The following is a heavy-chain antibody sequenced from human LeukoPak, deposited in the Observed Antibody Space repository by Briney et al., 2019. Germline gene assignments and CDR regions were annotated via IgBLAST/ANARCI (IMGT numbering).Heavy chain of an antibody. V-gene: IGHV4-34*01. CDR2: INHSGST. CDR1: GGSFSGYY. J-gene: IGHJ4*02. CDR3: ARAVLGCSSTSCSDY. Sequence: NPSETLSLTCAVYGGSFSGYYWSWIRQPPGKGREWIGEINHSGSTNYNPSLKSRVTISVDTSKNQFSLKLSSVTAADTAVYYCARAVLGCSSTSCSDYWGQGTLVTVSS. D-gene: IGHD2-2*01.